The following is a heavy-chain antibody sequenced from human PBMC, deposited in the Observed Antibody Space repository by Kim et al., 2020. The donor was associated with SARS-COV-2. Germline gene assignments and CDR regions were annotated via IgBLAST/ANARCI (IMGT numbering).Heavy chain of an antibody. CDR1: GFTFSSYG. CDR2: ISYDGSNK. D-gene: IGHD6-19*01. V-gene: IGHV3-30*18. CDR3: AKWGSLETSSGAVY. Sequence: GGSLRLSCAASGFTFSSYGMHWVRQAPGKGLEWVAVISYDGSNKYYADSVKGRFTISRDNSKNTLYLQMNSLRAEDTAVYYCAKWGSLETSSGAVYWGQGTLVTVSS. J-gene: IGHJ4*02.